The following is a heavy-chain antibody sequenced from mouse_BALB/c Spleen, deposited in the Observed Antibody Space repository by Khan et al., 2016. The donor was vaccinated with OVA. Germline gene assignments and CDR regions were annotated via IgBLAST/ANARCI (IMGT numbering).Heavy chain of an antibody. V-gene: IGHV1S132*01. D-gene: IGHD2-13*01. CDR2: IYPGTGTT. CDR1: GYIFTSYW. J-gene: IGHJ3*01. CDR3: ARGIGFGDFFAY. Sequence: QVQLKQSGGDLVRPGASVKLSCKTSGYIFTSYWIHWVKQWSGQGLEWIARIYPGTGTTYYSENFKDKATLTTDISSSTAYLQLGSLKSEDSAVFRCARGIGFGDFFAYWGQGTLVTVSA.